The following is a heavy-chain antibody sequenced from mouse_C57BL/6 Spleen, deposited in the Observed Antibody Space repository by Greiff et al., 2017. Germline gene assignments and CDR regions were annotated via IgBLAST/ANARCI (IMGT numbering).Heavy chain of an antibody. CDR3: AREGGGYDYDARFAY. CDR2: SYPGSGNT. Sequence: VQLQQPGPELVKPGASVKLSCKASGYSFTSYYIHWVKQRPGQGLEWIGWSYPGSGNTKYNEKFKGKATLTAATSSSTAYMQLSSLTSEDSAVYYCAREGGGYDYDARFAYWGQGTLVTVSA. J-gene: IGHJ3*01. V-gene: IGHV1-66*01. CDR1: GYSFTSYY. D-gene: IGHD2-4*01.